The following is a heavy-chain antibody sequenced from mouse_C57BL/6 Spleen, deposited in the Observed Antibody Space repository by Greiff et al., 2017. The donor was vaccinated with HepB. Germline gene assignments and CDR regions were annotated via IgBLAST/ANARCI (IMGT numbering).Heavy chain of an antibody. CDR2: IYPGDGDT. J-gene: IGHJ4*01. V-gene: IGHV1-82*01. D-gene: IGHD3-2*02. Sequence: VQLQQSGPELVKPGASVKISCKASGYAFSSSWMNWVKQRPGKGLEWIGRIYPGDGDTNYNRKFKGKATLTADKSSSTAYMQLSSLTSEDSAVSFCARGSGAMYYWGQGPSVTVSS. CDR3: ARGSGAMYY. CDR1: GYAFSSSW.